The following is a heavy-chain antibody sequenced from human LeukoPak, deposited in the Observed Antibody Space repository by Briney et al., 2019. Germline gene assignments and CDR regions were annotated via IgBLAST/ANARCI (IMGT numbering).Heavy chain of an antibody. CDR2: ISSNGNST. Sequence: PGGSLRLSCSASGFTFSRLAMHWVRQAPGKGLEYVSAISSNGNSTYYADSVKGRFTISRDNSKNTLYLQMSSLRAEDTAVYYCVKHGSGLRYFAGASSEFSSDYWGQGTLVTVSS. V-gene: IGHV3-64D*06. CDR1: GFTFSRLA. D-gene: IGHD3-9*01. J-gene: IGHJ4*02. CDR3: VKHGSGLRYFAGASSEFSSDY.